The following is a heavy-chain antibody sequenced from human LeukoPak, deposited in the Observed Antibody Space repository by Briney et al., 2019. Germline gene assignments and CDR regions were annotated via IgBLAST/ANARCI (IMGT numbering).Heavy chain of an antibody. CDR2: IRSKAYGGTT. CDR1: GFTFSSYA. J-gene: IGHJ4*02. V-gene: IGHV3-49*04. CDR3: TRDLDYVWGSYRFDY. D-gene: IGHD3-16*02. Sequence: GGSLRLSCAASGFTFSSYAMSWVRQAPGKGLEWVGFIRSKAYGGTTEYAASVKGRFTISRDDSKSIAYLQMNSLKTEDTAVYYCTRDLDYVWGSYRFDYWGQGTLVTVSS.